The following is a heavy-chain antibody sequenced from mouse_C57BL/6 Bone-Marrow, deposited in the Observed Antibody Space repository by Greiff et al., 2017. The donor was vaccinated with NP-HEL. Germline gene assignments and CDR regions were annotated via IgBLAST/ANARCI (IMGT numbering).Heavy chain of an antibody. D-gene: IGHD3-2*02. V-gene: IGHV5-12*01. J-gene: IGHJ3*01. Sequence: EVKLMESGGGLVQPGGSLTLSCAASGFTFSDYYMYWVRQTPEKRLEWVAYISNGGGSTYYPDTVKGRFPISRDNAKNTLYLQMSRLKSEDTAMEYCARRSRQLRLFAYWGQGTLVTVSA. CDR3: ARRSRQLRLFAY. CDR2: ISNGGGST. CDR1: GFTFSDYY.